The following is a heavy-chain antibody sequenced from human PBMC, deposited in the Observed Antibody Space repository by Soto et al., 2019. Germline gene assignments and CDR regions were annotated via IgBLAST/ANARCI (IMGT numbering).Heavy chain of an antibody. V-gene: IGHV3-15*07. D-gene: IGHD1-26*01. Sequence: EVQLVESGGGLVKPGGSLRLSCAASGVTVSNAWINCDRQAPGKGLEWIGRIKSKTDGGTTDYAAPVNGRLAIPRGDSTNMVYLQMNSLKIEDTAVYYCSADSYSAIILVRFDYWGHGTLFTVSS. CDR1: GVTVSNAW. CDR2: IKSKTDGGTT. CDR3: SADSYSAIILVRFDY. J-gene: IGHJ4*01.